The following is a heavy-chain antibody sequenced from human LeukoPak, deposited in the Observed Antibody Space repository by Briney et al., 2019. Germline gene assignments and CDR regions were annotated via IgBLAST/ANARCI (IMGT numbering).Heavy chain of an antibody. J-gene: IGHJ4*02. Sequence: SETLSLTCTVAGGFISTYYWGWIRQPPGGVLEWIGYIYYSGSTNYNPSLKSRVTISVDTSKNQFSLKLSSATAADTAVYYCARGATSLSYFDSRGQGTLVTVSS. CDR2: IYYSGST. D-gene: IGHD2/OR15-2a*01. V-gene: IGHV4-59*01. CDR1: GGFISTYY. CDR3: ARGATSLSYFDS.